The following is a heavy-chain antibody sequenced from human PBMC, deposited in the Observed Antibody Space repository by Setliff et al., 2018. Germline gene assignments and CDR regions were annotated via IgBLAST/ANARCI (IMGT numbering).Heavy chain of an antibody. CDR3: AREYYYDSSGYSPDFFDY. CDR2: INHTGST. Sequence: SETLSLTCAVYGGSFSGYYWSWIRQPPGKGLEWIGEINHTGSTTYSPSLKSRVTISVDTSKNQFSLKLTSVTAADTAVYYCAREYYYDSSGYSPDFFDYWGQGTLVTVSS. CDR1: GGSFSGYY. D-gene: IGHD3-22*01. V-gene: IGHV4-34*01. J-gene: IGHJ4*02.